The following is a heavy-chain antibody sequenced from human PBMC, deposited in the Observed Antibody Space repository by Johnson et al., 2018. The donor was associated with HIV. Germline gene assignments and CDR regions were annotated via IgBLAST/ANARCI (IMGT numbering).Heavy chain of an antibody. CDR1: GFTFSDYY. CDR2: ISSSGSTI. J-gene: IGHJ3*01. V-gene: IGHV3-11*01. D-gene: IGHD1-26*01. Sequence: QVQLVESGGGLAQPGGSLRLSCAASGFTFSDYYMNWIRQAPGKGLAWVSYISSSGSTIYYADSVKGRFTISRDNAKNSLYLQMNSLRAEDTALYFCVRRDSGSLSFDLWGQGTMVIVSS. CDR3: VRRDSGSLSFDL.